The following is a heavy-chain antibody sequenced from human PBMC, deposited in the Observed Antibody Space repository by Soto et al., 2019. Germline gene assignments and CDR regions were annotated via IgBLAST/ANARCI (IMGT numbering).Heavy chain of an antibody. D-gene: IGHD3-10*01. Sequence: SETLSLTCAVYGGSFSGFYWSWIRQPPGKGLEWIGEINHSGSTNYNPSLKSRVTISVDTSKNQFSLKLSSVTAADTAVYYCARHEEHYYGSGSYYGYWGQGTLVTVSS. J-gene: IGHJ4*02. CDR2: INHSGST. CDR3: ARHEEHYYGSGSYYGY. V-gene: IGHV4-34*01. CDR1: GGSFSGFY.